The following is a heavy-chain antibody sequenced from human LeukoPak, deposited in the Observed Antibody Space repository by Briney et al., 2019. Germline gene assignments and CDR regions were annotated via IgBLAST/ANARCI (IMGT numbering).Heavy chain of an antibody. J-gene: IGHJ4*02. D-gene: IGHD3-16*02. CDR2: IYPGDSDT. Sequence: GESLKISCKGSGYSFTGYWIGWVRQMPGKGLEWMGIIYPGDSDTRYSPSFQGQVTISADKSISTAYLQWSSLKASDTAMYYCARHEETFGGVIALDYWGQGTLVTVSS. CDR3: ARHEETFGGVIALDY. V-gene: IGHV5-51*01. CDR1: GYSFTGYW.